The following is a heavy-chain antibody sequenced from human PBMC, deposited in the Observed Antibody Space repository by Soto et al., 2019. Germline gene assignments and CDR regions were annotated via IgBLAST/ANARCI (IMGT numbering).Heavy chain of an antibody. CDR1: EYTYPRYD. Sequence: VQLVQSRAEEKKAVASVKVSCKASEYTYPRYDINWVRQATGQGLEWMGWINPNSCHTAYAQTFLGRDTMTRTTPQSTAFMELSTLRSEDAAVYCCGGDRTRGFDPWGQGTLVTVSS. J-gene: IGHJ5*02. CDR2: INPNSCHT. V-gene: IGHV1-8*01. D-gene: IGHD2-21*02. CDR3: GGDRTRGFDP.